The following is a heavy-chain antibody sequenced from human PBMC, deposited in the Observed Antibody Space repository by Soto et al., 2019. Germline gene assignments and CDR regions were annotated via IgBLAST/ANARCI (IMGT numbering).Heavy chain of an antibody. CDR2: IYYRGST. CDR1: GGSISSSTYY. V-gene: IGHV4-39*01. J-gene: IGHJ5*02. CDR3: ASSYSSNLYLHIWFHP. D-gene: IGHD6-13*01. Sequence: PSETLSLTCTVSGGSISSSTYYWGWIRQPPGKGLEWIGSIYYRGSTYDNPSLKSRVTMSLDTSKNQFSLKLSSVTAADTAMYFCASSYSSNLYLHIWFHPWGLGTLVTVSS.